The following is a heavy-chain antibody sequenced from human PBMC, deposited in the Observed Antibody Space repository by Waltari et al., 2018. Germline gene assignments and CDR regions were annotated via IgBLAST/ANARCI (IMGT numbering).Heavy chain of an antibody. D-gene: IGHD2-15*01. CDR1: GGTFSSYA. CDR2: IIPIYVTA. J-gene: IGHJ4*02. Sequence: QVQLVQSGAEVKKHGSSVKVSCKASGGTFSSYAISWVRQAPGQGLEGMGRIIPIYVTAKYAQKFQGRGTITADKPTSTAYMELSSLRSEDTAVYYCAREGLPTDYGGNPDYWGQGTLVTVSS. CDR3: AREGLPTDYGGNPDY. V-gene: IGHV1-69*08.